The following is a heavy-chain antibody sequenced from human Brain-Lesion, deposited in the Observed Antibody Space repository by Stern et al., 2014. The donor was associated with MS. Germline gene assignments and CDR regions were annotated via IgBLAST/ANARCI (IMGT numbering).Heavy chain of an antibody. CDR3: ARDQRGITIFGVVTDYYYLGMDV. CDR1: GYIFTGYY. V-gene: IGHV1-2*02. CDR2: INPNTGGT. D-gene: IGHD3-3*01. J-gene: IGHJ6*02. Sequence: VQLAQSGAEVKKPGASVKVSCKTSGYIFTGYYIHWVRQAPGHGLEWMAWINPNTGGTKYAQKFQGRVTMSRDTSISTAYVELSSLTSDDTAVYYCARDQRGITIFGVVTDYYYLGMDVWGQGTTVTVSS.